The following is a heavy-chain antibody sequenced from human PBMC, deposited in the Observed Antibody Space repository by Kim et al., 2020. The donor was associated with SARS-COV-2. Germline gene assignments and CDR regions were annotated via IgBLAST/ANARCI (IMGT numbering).Heavy chain of an antibody. D-gene: IGHD5-12*01. CDR1: GFTFSSYS. CDR3: ARAYYQSRGYDDYLNY. Sequence: GGSLRLSCAASGFTFSSYSMNWVRQAPGKGLEWVSSISSSSSYIYYADSVKGRFTISRDNAKNSLYLQMNSLRAEDTAVYYCARAYYQSRGYDDYLNYGGKGTLATASS. V-gene: IGHV3-21*04. J-gene: IGHJ4*02. CDR2: ISSSSSYI.